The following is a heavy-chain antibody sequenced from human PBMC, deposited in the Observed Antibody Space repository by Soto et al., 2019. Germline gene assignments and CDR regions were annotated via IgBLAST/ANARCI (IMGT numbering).Heavy chain of an antibody. Sequence: GSLRLSCAASGFTFSSYSMNWVRQAPGKGLECVSSITSSSSYIYYADSVKGRLTISRDNAKNSLYLQMNSLRAEDTAVYYCATGGVLVIAGAYFDYWGQGTLVTVSS. J-gene: IGHJ4*02. V-gene: IGHV3-21*01. CDR3: ATGGVLVIAGAYFDY. CDR1: GFTFSSYS. D-gene: IGHD6-19*01. CDR2: ITSSSSYI.